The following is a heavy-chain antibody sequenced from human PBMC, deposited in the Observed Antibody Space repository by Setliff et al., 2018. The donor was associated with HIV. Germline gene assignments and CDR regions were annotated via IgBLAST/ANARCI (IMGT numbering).Heavy chain of an antibody. Sequence: NPSETLSLTCSVSGGPMSGYYWNWIRQPAGKGLEWIGRIYSSGSTNHNPSLKSRVTMSVDTSKNQFSLSLSSVTAADTAVYFCARDPGYTSGSTFHFDYWGQGTLVTVSS. V-gene: IGHV4-4*07. CDR3: ARDPGYTSGSTFHFDY. J-gene: IGHJ4*02. D-gene: IGHD5-18*01. CDR1: GGPMSGYY. CDR2: IYSSGST.